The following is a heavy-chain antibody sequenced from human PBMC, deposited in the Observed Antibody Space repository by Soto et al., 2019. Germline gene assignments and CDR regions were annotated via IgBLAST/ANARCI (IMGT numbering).Heavy chain of an antibody. CDR1: GFTFSSYG. J-gene: IGHJ6*02. D-gene: IGHD1-20*01. Sequence: GGSLRLSCAASGFTFSSYGMHWVRQAPGKGLEWVAVIWYDGSNKYYADSVKGRFTISRDNSKNTLYLQMNSLRAEDTAVYYCARDAIGITGTTLSFYGMDVWGQGTTVTVSS. CDR2: IWYDGSNK. CDR3: ARDAIGITGTTLSFYGMDV. V-gene: IGHV3-33*01.